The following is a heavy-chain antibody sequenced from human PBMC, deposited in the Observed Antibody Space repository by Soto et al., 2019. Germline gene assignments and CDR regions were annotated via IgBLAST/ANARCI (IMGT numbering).Heavy chain of an antibody. V-gene: IGHV4-30-4*01. J-gene: IGHJ5*02. CDR1: GGSISSGDYY. CDR2: IYYRGST. CDR3: ARAARLRFLEWLFHTGSWFDP. Sequence: QVQLQESGPGPVKPSQTMSLTCTVSGGSISSGDYYWSWILQPPGKGLEWIGYIYYRGSTYYNPYLKSRVNVSVDTSKNEFYLKLSSVNAADTAVYYCARAARLRFLEWLFHTGSWFDPWGQGIIVTVSS. D-gene: IGHD3-3*01.